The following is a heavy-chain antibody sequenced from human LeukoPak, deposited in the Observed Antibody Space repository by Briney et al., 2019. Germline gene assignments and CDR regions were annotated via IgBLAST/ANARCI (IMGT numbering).Heavy chain of an antibody. CDR2: INHSGST. V-gene: IGHV4-34*01. CDR3: ARDLWFGGE. Sequence: PSETLSLTCAVYGGSFSGYYWSWIRQPPGKGLEWIGEINHSGSTNYNPSLKRRVTISVDTSKNQFSLKLSSVTAADTAVYYCARDLWFGGEGGQGTLVTVSS. J-gene: IGHJ4*02. D-gene: IGHD3-10*01. CDR1: GGSFSGYY.